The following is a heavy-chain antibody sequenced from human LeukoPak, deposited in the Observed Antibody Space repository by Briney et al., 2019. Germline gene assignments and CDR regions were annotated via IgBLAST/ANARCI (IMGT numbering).Heavy chain of an antibody. CDR3: ARGGIAVAVTQFDY. CDR2: INPNSGGT. D-gene: IGHD6-19*01. Sequence: ASVKVSCKASGYTFAGYYMHWVRQAPGQGLEWMGWINPNSGGTYYAQKFQGRVTMTSDTSISTAYMELSRLRSDNTAVYYCARGGIAVAVTQFDYWGQGTLVTVSS. V-gene: IGHV1-2*02. J-gene: IGHJ4*02. CDR1: GYTFAGYY.